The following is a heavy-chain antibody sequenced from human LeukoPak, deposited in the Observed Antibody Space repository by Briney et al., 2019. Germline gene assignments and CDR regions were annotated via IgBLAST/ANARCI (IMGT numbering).Heavy chain of an antibody. D-gene: IGHD3-16*01. Sequence: SETLSLTCTVSGGSISSYYWSWIRQPPGKGLEWIGCIYYSGSTNYNPSLKSRVTISVDTSKNQFSLKLSSVTAADTAVYYCARDGRRGVDYWGQGTLVTVSS. V-gene: IGHV4-59*01. J-gene: IGHJ4*02. CDR1: GGSISSYY. CDR2: IYYSGST. CDR3: ARDGRRGVDY.